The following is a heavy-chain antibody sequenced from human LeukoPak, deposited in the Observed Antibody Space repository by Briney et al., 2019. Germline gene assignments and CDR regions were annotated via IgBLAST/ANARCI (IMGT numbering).Heavy chain of an antibody. CDR1: GFPFKSYA. J-gene: IGHJ5*02. Sequence: GGSLRLSCAASGFPFKSYAMSWVRQAPGKGLEWNSYISSGVTTEYYADSVKGRFTISRDDAKNSLYPQMDSLRAEDTAVYYCARFNLGWLDPWGQGALVTVSS. D-gene: IGHD1-20*01. V-gene: IGHV3-48*01. CDR2: ISSGVTTE. CDR3: ARFNLGWLDP.